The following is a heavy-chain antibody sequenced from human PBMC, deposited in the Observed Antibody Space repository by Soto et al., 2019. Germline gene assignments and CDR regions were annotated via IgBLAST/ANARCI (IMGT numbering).Heavy chain of an antibody. CDR2: IIPVFATA. D-gene: IGHD2-2*01. CDR1: GATFSNYA. J-gene: IGHJ4*02. CDR3: ARREYQGPPSDY. Sequence: QVQLVQSGAEVKKPGSSVKVSCKSSGATFSNYAVTWLRQAPGQGLEWVGGIIPVFATATYAQTLQGRVTITADESTNKAYMELSSLRSEDTAVYYCARREYQGPPSDYWGQGTLVTVSS. V-gene: IGHV1-69*01.